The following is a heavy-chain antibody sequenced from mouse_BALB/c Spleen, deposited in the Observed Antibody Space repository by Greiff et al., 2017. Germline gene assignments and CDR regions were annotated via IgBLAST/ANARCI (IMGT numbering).Heavy chain of an antibody. V-gene: IGHV3-2*02. CDR3: ARDSSGYPFDY. D-gene: IGHD3-2*01. CDR1: GYSITSDYA. Sequence: DVKLQESGPGLVKPSQSLSLTCTVTGYSITSDYAWNWIRQFPGNKLEWMGYISYSGSTSYNPSLKSRISITRDTSKNQFFLQLNSVTTEDTATYYCARDSSGYPFDYWGQGTTLTVSS. J-gene: IGHJ2*01. CDR2: ISYSGST.